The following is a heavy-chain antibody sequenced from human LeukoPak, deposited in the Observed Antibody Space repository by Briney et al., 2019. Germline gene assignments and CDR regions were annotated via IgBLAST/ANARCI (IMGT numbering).Heavy chain of an antibody. CDR2: IKQDGSEK. CDR3: ASGNSGAGRGAFDI. Sequence: GGSLRLSCAASGFTFSSYWMSWVRQAPGKGLEGVANIKQDGSEKYYVDSVKGRFTISRDNAKNSLYLQMNSLRAEDTAVYYCASGNSGAGRGAFDIWGQGTMVTVSS. V-gene: IGHV3-7*01. CDR1: GFTFSSYW. D-gene: IGHD4-23*01. J-gene: IGHJ3*02.